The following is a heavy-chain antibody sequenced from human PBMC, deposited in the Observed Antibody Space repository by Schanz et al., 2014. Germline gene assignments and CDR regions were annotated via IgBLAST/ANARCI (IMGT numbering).Heavy chain of an antibody. J-gene: IGHJ4*02. D-gene: IGHD1-20*01. CDR3: ANNWNLDY. CDR2: ISGSGGST. V-gene: IGHV3-23*04. Sequence: EVQLVESGGGLVQPGGSLRLSCAASGFTFSSYAMSWVRQAPGKGLEWVSAISGSGGSTYYADSVKGRFTISRDNFKGALYLQMSSLRAEDTAVYYCANNWNLDYWGQGTLVTVAS. CDR1: GFTFSSYA.